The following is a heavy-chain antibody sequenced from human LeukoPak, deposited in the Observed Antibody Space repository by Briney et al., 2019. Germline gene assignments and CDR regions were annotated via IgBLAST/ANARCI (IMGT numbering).Heavy chain of an antibody. CDR3: ARHRPYYYGSGSYYKRFNWFDP. J-gene: IGHJ5*02. CDR2: INHSGST. Sequence: LRLSCAASGFTFSDYYMSWIRQPPGKGLEWIGEINHSGSTNYNPSLKSRVTVSVDTSKNQFSLKLSSVTAADTAVYYCARHRPYYYGSGSYYKRFNWFDPWGQGTLVTVSS. D-gene: IGHD3-10*01. V-gene: IGHV4-34*01. CDR1: GFTFSDYY.